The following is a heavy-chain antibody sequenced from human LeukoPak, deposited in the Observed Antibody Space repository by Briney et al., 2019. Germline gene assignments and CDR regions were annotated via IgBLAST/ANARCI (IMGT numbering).Heavy chain of an antibody. J-gene: IGHJ6*02. CDR3: ARTPGGMDV. Sequence: SETLSLTCTVSGGSISSYYWSWIRQPPGEGLEWIWYIYYSGSTIYNPSLKSRVTISVDTSRNQFSLKLNSVTAADTAVYYCARTPGGMDVWGQGTTVTVSS. CDR1: GGSISSYY. CDR2: IYYSGST. V-gene: IGHV4-59*01.